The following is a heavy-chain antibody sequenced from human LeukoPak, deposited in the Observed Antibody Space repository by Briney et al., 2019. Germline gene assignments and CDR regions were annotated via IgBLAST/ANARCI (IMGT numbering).Heavy chain of an antibody. D-gene: IGHD7-27*01. CDR1: GLTFSSYL. Sequence: GGSLRLSCAASGLTFSSYLMHWVRQPPGKGLVWVSHISSDGTSTSYADSVKGRFTISRDNAKNTLYLQMNGLRAEDAAVYYCVTGNPGSFDIWGQGTMVTVTS. CDR2: ISSDGTST. V-gene: IGHV3-74*01. J-gene: IGHJ3*02. CDR3: VTGNPGSFDI.